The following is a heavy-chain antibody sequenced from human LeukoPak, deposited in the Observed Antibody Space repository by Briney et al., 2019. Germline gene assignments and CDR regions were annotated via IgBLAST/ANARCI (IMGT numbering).Heavy chain of an antibody. Sequence: PGGCLRLSCAASGFTFSRFWMSWVRQAPQKRLEWVATMNQDGSERYYVDSVKGRCTISRDNAKNSLYLQISNLRVEDTAVYYCASGSYRENFDYWGQGILVTVSS. V-gene: IGHV3-7*01. CDR3: ASGSYRENFDY. CDR2: MNQDGSER. J-gene: IGHJ4*02. CDR1: GFTFSRFW. D-gene: IGHD3-16*02.